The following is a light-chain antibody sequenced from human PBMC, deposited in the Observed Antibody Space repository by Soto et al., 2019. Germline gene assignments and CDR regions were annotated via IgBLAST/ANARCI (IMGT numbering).Light chain of an antibody. J-gene: IGLJ1*01. Sequence: QFVLTQPPSASRTPGQRVTISCSGSSSNIGSNTVNWYQQLPGTAPKLLIYSNNQRPSGVPDRFSGSRSGTSASLAISGLQSEDEADYYCAAWDDSLNGYVFGTRTKVTVL. V-gene: IGLV1-44*01. CDR1: SSNIGSNT. CDR3: AAWDDSLNGYV. CDR2: SNN.